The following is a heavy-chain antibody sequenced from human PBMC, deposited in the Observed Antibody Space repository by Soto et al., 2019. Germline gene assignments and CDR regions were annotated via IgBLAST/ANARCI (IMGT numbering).Heavy chain of an antibody. J-gene: IGHJ6*02. V-gene: IGHV3-48*03. CDR3: ARVVTIVGVTALSMDV. Sequence: KDPGKGLEWVSYISSSGSTIYYADSVRGRFTISRDNAKNSLYLQMNSLRAEDTAVYYCARVVTIVGVTALSMDVGGQGTTVTVS. CDR2: ISSSGSTI. D-gene: IGHD2-21*02.